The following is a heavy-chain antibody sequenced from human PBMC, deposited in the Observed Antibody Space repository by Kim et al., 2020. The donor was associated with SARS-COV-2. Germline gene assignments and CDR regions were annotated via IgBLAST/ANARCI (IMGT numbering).Heavy chain of an antibody. D-gene: IGHD6-25*01. CDR3: AVRGEGYSSGSY. Sequence: GGSLRLSCAASGFTFSSYAMSWVRQAPGKGLEWVSAISGSGGSTYYADSVKGRFTISRDNSKNTLYLQMNSLRAEDTAVYYCAVRGEGYSSGSYWGQGTLVTVSS. CDR1: GFTFSSYA. J-gene: IGHJ4*02. V-gene: IGHV3-23*01. CDR2: ISGSGGST.